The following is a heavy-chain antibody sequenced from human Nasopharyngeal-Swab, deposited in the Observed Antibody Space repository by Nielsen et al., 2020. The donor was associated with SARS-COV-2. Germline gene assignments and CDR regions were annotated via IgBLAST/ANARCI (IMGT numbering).Heavy chain of an antibody. V-gene: IGHV4-39*07. CDR2: IYYSGST. CDR3: ARVLSTTRGGFDP. D-gene: IGHD1-1*01. CDR1: GGSISSSSYY. Sequence: SETLSLTCTVSGGSISSSSYYWGWIRQPPGKGLEWIGSIYYSGSTNYNPSLKSRVTISVDTTKNQFSLKLSSVTAADTAVYYCARVLSTTRGGFDPWGQGTLVTVSS. J-gene: IGHJ5*02.